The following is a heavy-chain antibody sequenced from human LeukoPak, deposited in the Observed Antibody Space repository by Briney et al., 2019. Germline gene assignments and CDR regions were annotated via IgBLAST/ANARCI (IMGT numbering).Heavy chain of an antibody. D-gene: IGHD2-15*01. Sequence: PSETLSLTCAVYGGSFSGYYWSWIRQPPGKGLEWTGEINHSGSTNYNPSLKSRVTISVDTSKNQFSLKLSSVTAADTAVYYCARIYCSGGSCYGDYWGQGTLVTVSS. V-gene: IGHV4-34*01. CDR1: GGSFSGYY. CDR3: ARIYCSGGSCYGDY. CDR2: INHSGST. J-gene: IGHJ4*02.